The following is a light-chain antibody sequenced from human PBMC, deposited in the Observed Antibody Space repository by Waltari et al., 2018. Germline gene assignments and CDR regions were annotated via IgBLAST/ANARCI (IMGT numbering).Light chain of an antibody. V-gene: IGLV1-47*01. J-gene: IGLJ3*02. CDR3: QSFDSNVRGGVV. CDR2: RST. Sequence: QSVLTQPPSASGTPGQRVYIPCSGGSSNIGSHYVYWYQQSPGTAPNRLIYRSTQRPSGVPGRFSGYKSGAPASLAVHGLQAEDEADYYCQSFDSNVRGGVVFGGGTKVTVL. CDR1: SSNIGSHY.